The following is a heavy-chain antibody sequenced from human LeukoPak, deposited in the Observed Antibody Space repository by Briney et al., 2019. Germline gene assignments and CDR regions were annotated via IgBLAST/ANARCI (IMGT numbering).Heavy chain of an antibody. CDR2: ISGSGGST. D-gene: IGHD1-7*01. Sequence: GGSLRLSCAASGFTFSSYAMRWVRQAPGKGLEWVSAISGSGGSTYCADSVKGRFTISRDNSKNTLYLQMNSLRAEDTAVYYCAKDIEPASITGTTDYWGQGTLVTVSS. CDR1: GFTFSSYA. CDR3: AKDIEPASITGTTDY. J-gene: IGHJ4*02. V-gene: IGHV3-23*01.